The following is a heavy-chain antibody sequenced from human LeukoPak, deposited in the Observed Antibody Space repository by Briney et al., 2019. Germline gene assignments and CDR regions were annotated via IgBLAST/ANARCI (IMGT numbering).Heavy chain of an antibody. V-gene: IGHV3-21*06. D-gene: IGHD3-22*01. CDR1: AFTFSTSA. Sequence: GGSLSFSCSASAFTFSTSAMSWVRQAPGKALEWFSSINPRSNFLDYAGPVRGRITISRDNARNSLYLQMNSLRAEDTAVYYCATSGRPQDSSGYYYYAYWGQGTLVTVSS. CDR3: ATSGRPQDSSGYYYYAY. J-gene: IGHJ4*02. CDR2: INPRSNFL.